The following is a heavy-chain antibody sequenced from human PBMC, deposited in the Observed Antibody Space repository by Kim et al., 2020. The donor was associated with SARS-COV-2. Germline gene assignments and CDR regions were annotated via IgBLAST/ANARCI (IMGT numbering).Heavy chain of an antibody. D-gene: IGHD7-27*01. V-gene: IGHV3-7*03. Sequence: YVESVKGRFTISRDNAQNSLYLQMNSLRAEDTAVYYCARGAWGLGMVFDYWGQGTLVTVSS. J-gene: IGHJ4*02. CDR3: ARGAWGLGMVFDY.